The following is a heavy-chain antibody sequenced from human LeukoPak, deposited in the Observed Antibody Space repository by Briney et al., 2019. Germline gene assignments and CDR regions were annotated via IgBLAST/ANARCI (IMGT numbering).Heavy chain of an antibody. CDR1: GGTFSSYA. CDR3: ARAYYFDGSGYYLPLDS. D-gene: IGHD3-22*01. CDR2: IIPIFGTA. J-gene: IGHJ4*02. Sequence: GSSVKVSCKASGGTFSSYAISWVRQAPGQGLEWMGGIIPIFGTANYAQKFQGRVTITADESTSTAYMELSSLRSEDTAVYYCARAYYFDGSGYYLPLDSWGQGTLVTVSS. V-gene: IGHV1-69*01.